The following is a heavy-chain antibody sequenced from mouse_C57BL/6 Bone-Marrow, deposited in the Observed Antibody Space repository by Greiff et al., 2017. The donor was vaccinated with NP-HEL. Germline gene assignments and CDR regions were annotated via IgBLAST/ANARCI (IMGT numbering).Heavy chain of an antibody. Sequence: VQLQQSGSSLRSRGSSVKLSCKDFDSEVFPIAYMSWVRQKTGHGVEWMGVILSSIGRTIYGEKFEDKATLDADTLSNTAYLELNSLTSEDSAISYCARGNYSRYFDVWGTGTTVTVSS. D-gene: IGHD2-1*01. V-gene: IGHV15-2*01. CDR1: DSEVFPIAY. J-gene: IGHJ1*03. CDR2: ILSSIGRT. CDR3: ARGNYSRYFDV.